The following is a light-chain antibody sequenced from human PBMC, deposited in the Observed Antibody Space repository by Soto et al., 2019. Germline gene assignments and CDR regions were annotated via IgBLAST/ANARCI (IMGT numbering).Light chain of an antibody. CDR3: GTWDSSLSAVV. V-gene: IGLV1-51*01. J-gene: IGLJ2*01. CDR2: DNN. CDR1: SSNIGNNY. Sequence: QSVLTQPPSVSAAPGQKVPISCSGSSSNIGNNYVSWYQQLPGTAPKLLIYDNNKRPSGIPDRFSCSKSGTSATLGITGLQTGDEADYYCGTWDSSLSAVVFGGGTKVTVL.